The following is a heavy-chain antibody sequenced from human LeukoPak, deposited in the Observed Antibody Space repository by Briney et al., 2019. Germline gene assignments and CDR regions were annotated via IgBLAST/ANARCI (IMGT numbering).Heavy chain of an antibody. D-gene: IGHD2-2*02. Sequence: GASVKVSCKASGYTFTGYAMHWVRQAPGQRLEWMGWINAGNGNTKYSQKFQGRVTITRDTSASTAYMELSSLRSEDTAVYYCARGDIVVVPAAISSYYYGMDVWGKGTTVTVSS. CDR2: INAGNGNT. CDR3: ARGDIVVVPAAISSYYYGMDV. CDR1: GYTFTGYA. V-gene: IGHV1-3*01. J-gene: IGHJ6*04.